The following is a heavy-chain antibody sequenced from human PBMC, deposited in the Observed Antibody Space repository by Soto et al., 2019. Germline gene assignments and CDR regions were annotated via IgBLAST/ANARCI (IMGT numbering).Heavy chain of an antibody. J-gene: IGHJ6*03. CDR2: MNPNSGNT. Sequence: ASVKVSCKASGYTFTSYDINWVRQATGQGLEWMGWMNPNSGNTGYAEKFQGRVTMTRNTSISTAYMELSSLRSEDTAVYYSARGSNSTLYYYYYMDVWGKGTTVTVSS. D-gene: IGHD4-4*01. CDR1: GYTFTSYD. CDR3: ARGSNSTLYYYYYMDV. V-gene: IGHV1-8*01.